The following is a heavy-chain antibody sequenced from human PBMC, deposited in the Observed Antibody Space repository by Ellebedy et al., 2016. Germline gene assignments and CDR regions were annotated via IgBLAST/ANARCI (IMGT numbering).Heavy chain of an antibody. CDR1: GLTFSSYS. D-gene: IGHD2-8*01. CDR2: ISPSSSTI. J-gene: IGHJ6*02. CDR3: ARLYPMDV. Sequence: GESLKISXAASGLTFSSYSMSWVRQAPGKGLEWVSYISPSSSTIYHVDSVKGRFIISRDNAKNSLYLQMSSLRADDTAVYYCARLYPMDVWGQGTTVTVSS. V-gene: IGHV3-48*04.